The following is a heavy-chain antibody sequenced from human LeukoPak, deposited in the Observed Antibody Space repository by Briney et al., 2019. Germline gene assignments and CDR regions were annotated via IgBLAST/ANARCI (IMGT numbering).Heavy chain of an antibody. CDR3: ARSEYDILTGFHDY. J-gene: IGHJ4*02. D-gene: IGHD3-9*01. V-gene: IGHV4-34*01. CDR2: INHSGST. CDR1: GGSFSGYY. Sequence: SETLSLTCAVYGGSFSGYYWSWIRQPPGKGLEWIGEINHSGSTNYNPSLTSRVTISVDTSKNQFSLKLSSVTAADTAVYYCARSEYDILTGFHDYWGQGTLVTVSS.